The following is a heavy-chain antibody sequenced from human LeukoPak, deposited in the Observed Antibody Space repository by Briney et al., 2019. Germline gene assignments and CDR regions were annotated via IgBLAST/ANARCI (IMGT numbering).Heavy chain of an antibody. CDR1: GGTFISYA. J-gene: IGHJ5*02. V-gene: IGHV1-69*05. CDR2: IITIFGTA. CDR3: SSPAGAGGWSWFDP. D-gene: IGHD6-13*01. Sequence: ASVKVSCKASGGTFISYAISWVRQAPGQGLEWMGGIITIFGTANYAQKFQGRVTITTDESTSTAYMELRSLRSEDTAVYYCSSPAGAGGWSWFDPWGQGTLDTVSS.